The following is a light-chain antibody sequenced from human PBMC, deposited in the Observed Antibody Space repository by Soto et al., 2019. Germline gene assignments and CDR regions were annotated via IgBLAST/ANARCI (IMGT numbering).Light chain of an antibody. J-gene: IGKJ1*01. Sequence: DIVLTQSPGTLSLSPGDRATLSCRASQSVSNYVAWYQQRPGQAPRLLIYDASNRATGIPDRFSGSGSGTDFTLTISRLEPEDFAVYYCQQYGSPGTFGQGTKVDIK. CDR2: DAS. CDR1: QSVSNY. CDR3: QQYGSPGT. V-gene: IGKV3-20*01.